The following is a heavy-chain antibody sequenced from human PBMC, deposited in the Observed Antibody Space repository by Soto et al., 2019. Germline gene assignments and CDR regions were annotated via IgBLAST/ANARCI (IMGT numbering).Heavy chain of an antibody. Sequence: ASVKVSCKASGYTFTIYGISWVLQAPGQGLEWMGWISAYNGNTNYAQKLQGRVTMTTDTSTSTAYMELRSLRSDDTAVYYCAREGPQHYYYYYYMDVWGKGTTVTVS. CDR3: AREGPQHYYYYYYMDV. CDR2: ISAYNGNT. J-gene: IGHJ6*03. V-gene: IGHV1-18*01. CDR1: GYTFTIYG.